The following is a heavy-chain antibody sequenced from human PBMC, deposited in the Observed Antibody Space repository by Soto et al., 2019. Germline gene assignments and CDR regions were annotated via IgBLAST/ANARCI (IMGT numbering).Heavy chain of an antibody. V-gene: IGHV1-69*01. Sequence: QVQLVQSGAELKKPGSSVRVSCKASGGTFSSYAISWARQAPGQGLEWMGGINPIFGIANYAQKFQGRVTLTADESTSTAYMERSSMRSEDTAVYYCDVTQVCSGTSCPPNFYCYYGMGVWGRGTKVTVSS. CDR1: GGTFSSYA. CDR2: INPIFGIA. CDR3: DVTQVCSGTSCPPNFYCYYGMGV. J-gene: IGHJ6*02. D-gene: IGHD2-2*01.